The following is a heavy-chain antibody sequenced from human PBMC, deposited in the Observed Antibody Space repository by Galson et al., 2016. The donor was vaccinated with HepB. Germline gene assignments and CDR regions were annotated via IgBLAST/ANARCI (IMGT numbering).Heavy chain of an antibody. CDR3: ARLSSSPYYLDF. V-gene: IGHV4-4*02. J-gene: IGHJ4*02. Sequence: SETLSLTCTVSGASISSTNWWTWVRQSPEKGLEWIGEVYREGSTNYNTSLKGRVSLSVDTSRNQFFLDLTSLTAAATAVYFCARLSSSPYYLDFCGQGILVTVSS. CDR2: VYREGST. CDR1: GASISSTNW. D-gene: IGHD6-6*01.